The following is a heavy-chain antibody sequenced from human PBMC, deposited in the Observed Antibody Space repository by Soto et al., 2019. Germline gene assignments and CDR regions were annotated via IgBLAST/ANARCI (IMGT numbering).Heavy chain of an antibody. J-gene: IGHJ3*02. Sequence: QVQLQQWGAGLLKPSETLSLTCAVYGGFVSSGSYYWSWIRQPPGKGLEWIGEMSHSGGTHFNPSLKSRLTISVDTSKNQFSLKMSSVTAADMALYYCARVERGTATTVVDAFDIWGPGTMVTVSS. D-gene: IGHD1-1*01. V-gene: IGHV4-34*01. CDR2: MSHSGGT. CDR3: ARVERGTATTVVDAFDI. CDR1: GGFVSSGSYY.